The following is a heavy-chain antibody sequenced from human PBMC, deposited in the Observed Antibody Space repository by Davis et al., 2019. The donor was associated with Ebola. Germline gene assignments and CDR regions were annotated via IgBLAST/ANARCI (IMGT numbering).Heavy chain of an antibody. CDR1: GFTFSSYS. V-gene: IGHV3-53*01. CDR3: TRGRGGSSWEVY. D-gene: IGHD6-13*01. CDR2: IYRGGNT. Sequence: GESLKISCAASGFTFSSYSMNWVRQAPGKGLEWVAVIYRGGNTYYADSVKGRFTISRDNSKDTLELQMNSLRAEDTAVYYCTRGRGGSSWEVYWGQGTLVTVSS. J-gene: IGHJ4*02.